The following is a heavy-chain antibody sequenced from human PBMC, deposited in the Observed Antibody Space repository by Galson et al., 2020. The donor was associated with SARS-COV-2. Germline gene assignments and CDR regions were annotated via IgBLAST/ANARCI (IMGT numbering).Heavy chain of an antibody. V-gene: IGHV4-34*01. CDR1: GGSFSGHY. D-gene: IGHD3-22*01. CDR2: TTQSASV. J-gene: IGHJ4*02. Sequence: SETLTPTCAVYGGSFSGHYWSWIRQSPGKGLEWIGETTQSASVTYNPSLKSRVTISADTSKNQFSLELRSVTAADTAVYYCARGLFQTTMVIVVFTSGSFYFDSWGQGTLVSVSS. CDR3: ARGLFQTTMVIVVFTSGSFYFDS.